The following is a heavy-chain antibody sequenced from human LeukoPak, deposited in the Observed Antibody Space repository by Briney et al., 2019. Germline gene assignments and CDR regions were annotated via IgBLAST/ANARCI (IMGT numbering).Heavy chain of an antibody. D-gene: IGHD1-26*01. V-gene: IGHV1-8*02. CDR2: MNPDSGNT. Sequence: GASVKVSCKASGYTFTSDDINWVRQAPGQGLEWMGWMNPDSGNTGYAQKFQGRVTMTRDISISTAYMELGSLTSEDTAVYYCARERDSWDLLNWGGQGTLVTVSS. CDR3: ARERDSWDLLNW. J-gene: IGHJ4*02. CDR1: GYTFTSDD.